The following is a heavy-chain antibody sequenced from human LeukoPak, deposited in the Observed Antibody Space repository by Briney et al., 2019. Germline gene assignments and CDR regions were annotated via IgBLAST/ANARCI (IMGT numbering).Heavy chain of an antibody. Sequence: SETLSLTCTVSRGSISNYYWSWIRQPPGKGQEWIGYIYNSGSTNYNPSLKSRVTISVDTSKNQFSLKLSSVTAADTAVYYCARMTPGDYFQYWGQGTLVTVSS. J-gene: IGHJ4*02. CDR3: ARMTPGDYFQY. CDR2: IYNSGST. V-gene: IGHV4-59*01. CDR1: RGSISNYY.